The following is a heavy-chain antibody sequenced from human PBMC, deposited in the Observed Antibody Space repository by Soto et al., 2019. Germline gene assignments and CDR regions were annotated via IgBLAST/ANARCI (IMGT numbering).Heavy chain of an antibody. V-gene: IGHV3-7*01. CDR2: IKQDGSEN. Sequence: GGSLRLSCAASGFTFSSYWMSWVRQAPGKGLEWVANIKQDGSENYYVDSVKGRFTISRDNAKNSLYLQMNSLRAEDTAVYYCARDLYDYGDRYYYYYMDVWGKGTTVTVSS. CDR3: ARDLYDYGDRYYYYYMDV. CDR1: GFTFSSYW. J-gene: IGHJ6*03. D-gene: IGHD4-17*01.